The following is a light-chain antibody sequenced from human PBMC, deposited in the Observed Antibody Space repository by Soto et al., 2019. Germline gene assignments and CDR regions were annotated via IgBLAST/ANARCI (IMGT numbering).Light chain of an antibody. CDR2: GAS. J-gene: IGKJ4*01. Sequence: EIVLTQSPGTLSLSPGERATLSCRASQSVSSSYLAWYQQKPGQAPRLLIYGASSRATGIPDRFSGSGSGTEFTLTISRLQPEDFAVYYCQQYDNSPTFGGGTKVEIK. V-gene: IGKV3-20*01. CDR1: QSVSSSY. CDR3: QQYDNSPT.